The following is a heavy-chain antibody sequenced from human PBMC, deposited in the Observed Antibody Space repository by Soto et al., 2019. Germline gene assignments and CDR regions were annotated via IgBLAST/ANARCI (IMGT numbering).Heavy chain of an antibody. J-gene: IGHJ3*02. V-gene: IGHV4-59*01. Sequence: SETLFPTCPFSCCSLRRYYLGWIRQPPGKGLEWIGYIYYSGSTNYNPSLKSRVTISVDTSKNQFSLKLSSVTAADTAVYYCARVWGGAFDIWGQGTMVTVS. CDR2: IYYSGST. CDR3: ARVWGGAFDI. D-gene: IGHD3-10*01. CDR1: CCSLRRYY.